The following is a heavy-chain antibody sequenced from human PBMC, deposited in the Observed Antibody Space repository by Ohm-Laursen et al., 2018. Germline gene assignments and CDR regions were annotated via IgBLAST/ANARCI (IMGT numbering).Heavy chain of an antibody. J-gene: IGHJ4*02. D-gene: IGHD3-3*02. CDR3: ARVAWGYFDY. Sequence: SLRLSCTASGFTFSTYSMNWFRQSPGKGLEWASYISSGSDTIHYTDSVKGRFTISRDNAKNSLFLHMNSLRADDTAVYYCARVAWGYFDYWGQGTLVTVSS. CDR2: ISSGSDTI. V-gene: IGHV3-48*01. CDR1: GFTFSTYS.